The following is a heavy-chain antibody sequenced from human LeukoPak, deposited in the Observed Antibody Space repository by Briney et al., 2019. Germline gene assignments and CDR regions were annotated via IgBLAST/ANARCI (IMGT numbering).Heavy chain of an antibody. V-gene: IGHV3-33*01. CDR1: GFTFRTYG. CDR2: IWYDGSNE. J-gene: IGHJ4*02. CDR3: ARNAYNYGGFDY. Sequence: GRSLRLSCTAAGFTFRTYGLVWVRQAPGKGLEWVAVIWYDGSNENYADSVKGRFTISRDNSKSTLFLQMNSLRAEDTAVYYCARNAYNYGGFDYWGLGTLVTVSS. D-gene: IGHD5-24*01.